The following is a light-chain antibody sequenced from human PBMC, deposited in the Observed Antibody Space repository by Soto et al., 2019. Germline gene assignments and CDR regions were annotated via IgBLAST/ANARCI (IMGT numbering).Light chain of an antibody. Sequence: EIVLTQSPATLSLSPGEIATLSCRASQSVSSYLAWFQQKPGQAPRLLIYDASNRAPGIPARFSGSGSGTDFTLTISSLEPEDFAVYYCQQRGNWPRTFGQGTKVDIK. CDR3: QQRGNWPRT. CDR2: DAS. V-gene: IGKV3-11*01. CDR1: QSVSSY. J-gene: IGKJ1*01.